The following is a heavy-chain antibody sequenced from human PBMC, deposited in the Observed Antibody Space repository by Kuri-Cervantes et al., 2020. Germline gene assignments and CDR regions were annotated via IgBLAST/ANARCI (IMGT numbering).Heavy chain of an antibody. CDR1: GYTFTGYY. CDR3: ARDRVRIAAAGQYNWFDP. Sequence: ASVKVSCKASGYTFTGYYMHWVRQAPGQGLEWMGWINPNSGGTNYAQKFQGWVTMTRDTSISTAYMELSRLRSDDTAVYYCARDRVRIAAAGQYNWFDPWGQGTLVTVSS. D-gene: IGHD6-13*01. J-gene: IGHJ5*02. V-gene: IGHV1-2*04. CDR2: INPNSGGT.